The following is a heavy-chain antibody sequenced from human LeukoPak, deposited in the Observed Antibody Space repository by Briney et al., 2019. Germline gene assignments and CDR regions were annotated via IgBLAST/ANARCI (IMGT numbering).Heavy chain of an antibody. CDR2: ISYDGSNK. CDR1: GFTFSSYA. D-gene: IGHD1-26*01. CDR3: AGEVGATFRRFGNWFDP. V-gene: IGHV3-30*04. Sequence: GGSLRLSCAASGFTFSSYAMHWVRQAPGKGLEWVAVISYDGSNKYYADSVKGRFTISRDNSKSTLYLQMNSLRAEDTAVYYCAGEVGATFRRFGNWFDPWGQGTLVTVSS. J-gene: IGHJ5*02.